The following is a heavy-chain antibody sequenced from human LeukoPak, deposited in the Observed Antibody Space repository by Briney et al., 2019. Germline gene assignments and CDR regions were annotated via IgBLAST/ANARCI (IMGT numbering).Heavy chain of an antibody. J-gene: IGHJ4*02. D-gene: IGHD2-2*01. Sequence: GGSLRLSCAASGFTFDDYAMHWVRQAPGKGLEWVSGISWNSGSIGYADSVKGRFTISRDNAKNSLYLQMHSLRAEDTALYYCAKRVPGYCSSTSCSDYDILTGFDYWGQGTLVTVSS. CDR3: AKRVPGYCSSTSCSDYDILTGFDY. CDR2: ISWNSGSI. V-gene: IGHV3-9*01. CDR1: GFTFDDYA.